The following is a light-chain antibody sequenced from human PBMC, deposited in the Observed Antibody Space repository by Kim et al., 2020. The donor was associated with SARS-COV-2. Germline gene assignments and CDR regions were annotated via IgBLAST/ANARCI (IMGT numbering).Light chain of an antibody. CDR1: SSNIGSNT. CDR2: RTN. J-gene: IGLJ3*02. Sequence: ELTQPPSVSGTPGQTVTISCSGTSSNIGSNTVYWYQQFPGTAPKPLIFRTNQRPSGVPARFSGSKSGTSASLAISGLRSEDETDYYCAAWDDRLSGVVFGGGTKLTVL. CDR3: AAWDDRLSGVV. V-gene: IGLV1-47*01.